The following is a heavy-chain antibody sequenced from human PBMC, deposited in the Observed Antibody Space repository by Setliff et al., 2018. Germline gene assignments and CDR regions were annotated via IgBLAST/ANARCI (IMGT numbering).Heavy chain of an antibody. J-gene: IGHJ3*02. D-gene: IGHD4-17*01. V-gene: IGHV4-38-2*02. CDR3: ARDPLTTNRRRAFDI. Sequence: SETLSLTCAVSGYSISSGNYWGWIRQPPGKGLEWIGSISHSGSAYYNPSLKSRVTISLDMSKNQFSLKLSSVTAADTAMYYCARDPLTTNRRRAFDIWGQGTMVTVSS. CDR2: ISHSGSA. CDR1: GYSISSGNY.